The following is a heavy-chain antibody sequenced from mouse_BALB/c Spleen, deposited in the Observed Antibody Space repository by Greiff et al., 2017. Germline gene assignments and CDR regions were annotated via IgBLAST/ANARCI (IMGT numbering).Heavy chain of an antibody. CDR1: GYTFTSYW. J-gene: IGHJ4*01. CDR2: INPSNGRT. CDR3: ASEMYYYGSSYAMDY. D-gene: IGHD1-1*01. V-gene: IGHV1S81*02. Sequence: QVQLQQPGAELVKPGASVKLSCKASGYTFTSYWMHWVKQRPGQGLEWIGEINPSNGRTNYNEKFKSKATLTVDKSSSTAYMQLSSLTSEDSAVYYCASEMYYYGSSYAMDYWGQGTSVTVSS.